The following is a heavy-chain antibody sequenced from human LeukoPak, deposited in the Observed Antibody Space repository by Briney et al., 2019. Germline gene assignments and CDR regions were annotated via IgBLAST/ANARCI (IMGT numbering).Heavy chain of an antibody. V-gene: IGHV3-48*01. CDR1: GFTFSTYS. CDR3: ARGSTYYDSSGQVPFDY. D-gene: IGHD3-22*01. CDR2: ISSSSSTI. J-gene: IGHJ4*02. Sequence: PGGSLRLSCAASGFTFSTYSMNWVRQAPGKGLEWVSYISSSSSTIYYADSVKGRFTISRDNAKNSLYLQMNSLRAEDTAVYHCARGSTYYDSSGQVPFDYWGQGTLVTVSS.